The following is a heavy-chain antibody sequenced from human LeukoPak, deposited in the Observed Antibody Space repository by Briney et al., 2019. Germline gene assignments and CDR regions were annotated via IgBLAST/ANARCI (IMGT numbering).Heavy chain of an antibody. D-gene: IGHD2-2*01. Sequence: SETLSLICTVSGGSISSGDYYWSWIRQPPGKGLEWIGYIYYSGSTYYNPSLKSRVTISVDTSKNQFSLKLSSVTAADTAVYYCARSIVVVPAAMTPTPDYWGQGTLVTVSS. V-gene: IGHV4-30-4*01. J-gene: IGHJ4*02. CDR1: GGSISSGDYY. CDR2: IYYSGST. CDR3: ARSIVVVPAAMTPTPDY.